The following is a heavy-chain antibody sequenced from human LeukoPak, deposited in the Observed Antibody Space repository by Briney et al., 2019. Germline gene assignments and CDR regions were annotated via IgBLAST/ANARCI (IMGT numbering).Heavy chain of an antibody. CDR2: INPSGGST. CDR3: LRYRTRAYYDGSGSFDY. J-gene: IGHJ4*02. Sequence: GAAVKVSCKASGYTFTCYYMHWVRQAPGQGLDWMGIINPSGGSTSYAQKFQGRGSMTRDRSTSTVYMKLSSMRSEGKAVSYCLRYRTRAYYDGSGSFDYWGQGTLVTVPS. V-gene: IGHV1-46*01. D-gene: IGHD3-22*01. CDR1: GYTFTCYY.